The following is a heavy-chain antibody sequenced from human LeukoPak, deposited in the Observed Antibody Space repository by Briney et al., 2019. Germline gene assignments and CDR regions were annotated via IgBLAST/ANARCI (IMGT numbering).Heavy chain of an antibody. V-gene: IGHV3-21*01. CDR2: ISSSSSYI. Sequence: GGSLRLSCAASGFTFSSYSMIWVRQAPGKGLEWVSSISSSSSYIYYADSVKGRFTISRDNAKNSLYLQMNSLRAEDTAVYYCARDLSGYSGYDLFYWGQGTLVTVSS. J-gene: IGHJ4*02. CDR3: ARDLSGYSGYDLFY. D-gene: IGHD5-12*01. CDR1: GFTFSSYS.